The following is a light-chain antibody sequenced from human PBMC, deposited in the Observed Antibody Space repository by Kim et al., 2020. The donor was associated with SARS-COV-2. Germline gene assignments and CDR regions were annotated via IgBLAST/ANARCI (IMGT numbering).Light chain of an antibody. CDR2: DAS. V-gene: IGKV3-11*01. CDR3: QLRRNWPPIT. Sequence: PGKLGTLFDRASQSVNSYFDWYEQKPGKAPRRLIYDASNRATGIRAMFRGSESGVDYTRNNRSLEPEDFAVYYCQLRRNWPPITFGQGTRLEIK. CDR1: QSVNSY. J-gene: IGKJ5*01.